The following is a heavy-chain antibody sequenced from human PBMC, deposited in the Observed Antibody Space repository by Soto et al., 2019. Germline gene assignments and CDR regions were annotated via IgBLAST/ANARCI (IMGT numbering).Heavy chain of an antibody. Sequence: SETLSLTCTVSNDSLSNYYWSWIRQPPGKGLEWIEYIHNSGNTNYNPSLKSRVTISVETSKNQFSLKLTSVTAADTAVYYCAREVVITGFYCFDSSGPVPLVTLSS. V-gene: IGHV4-59*01. J-gene: IGHJ4*02. CDR2: IHNSGNT. CDR3: AREVVITGFYCFDS. CDR1: NDSLSNYY. D-gene: IGHD3-9*01.